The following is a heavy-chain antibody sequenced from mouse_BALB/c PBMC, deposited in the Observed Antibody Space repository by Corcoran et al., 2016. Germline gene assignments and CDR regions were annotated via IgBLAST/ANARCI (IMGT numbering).Heavy chain of an antibody. CDR1: GFSLSTSGLG. D-gene: IGHD4-1*01. CDR2: IWWDDDK. J-gene: IGHJ3*01. CDR3: VRRELGRDWFLY. Sequence: QVTLKESGPGILKPSQTLSLNCSLSGFSLSTSGLGVGWIRQPSGKGLEWLAHIWWDDDKFYNPSLKSQLTISKDASRNQVFLRVTSVDTADSATYYCVRRELGRDWFLYWGQGTLGTVSS. V-gene: IGHV8-8*01.